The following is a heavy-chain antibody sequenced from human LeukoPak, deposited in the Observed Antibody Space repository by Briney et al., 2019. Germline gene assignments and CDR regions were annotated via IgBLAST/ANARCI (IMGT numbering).Heavy chain of an antibody. CDR1: GLTFNNYA. V-gene: IGHV3-23*01. J-gene: IGHJ6*02. D-gene: IGHD3-16*01. CDR2: ISKSGDHT. Sequence: GGSLRPSCAVSGLTFNNYAMSWVRQAPGKGLEWVSAISKSGDHTYYAASAKGRFTIYRDNSKNTQYLQMNSLRAEDTAVYYCATSWGPDTSAIRWGRDGMDVWGQGTTVIVS. CDR3: ATSWGPDTSAIRWGRDGMDV.